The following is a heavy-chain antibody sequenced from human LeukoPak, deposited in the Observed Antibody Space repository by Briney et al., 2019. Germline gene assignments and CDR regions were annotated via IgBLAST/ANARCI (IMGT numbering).Heavy chain of an antibody. Sequence: ASVKVSCKASGFTFTTYAITWVGQAPGQGLEWMGWISSYNGNTNYAQKPQGRVTMTTDTSTSTVYMDLRSLRSDDTAVYYCARVDIALGGINWFDPWGQGTLVTVSS. J-gene: IGHJ5*02. CDR3: ARVDIALGGINWFDP. CDR2: ISSYNGNT. CDR1: GFTFTTYA. D-gene: IGHD5-12*01. V-gene: IGHV1-18*01.